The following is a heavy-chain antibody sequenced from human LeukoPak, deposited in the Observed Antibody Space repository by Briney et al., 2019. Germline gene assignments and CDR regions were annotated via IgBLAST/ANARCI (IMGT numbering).Heavy chain of an antibody. CDR2: FFQSEKS. D-gene: IGHD3-10*02. J-gene: IGHJ4*02. V-gene: IGHV4-38-2*01. CDR1: GHSTTRGYY. CDR3: ARVLPVPYLLDS. Sequence: SETLSLTCGISGHSTTRGYYWAWFRQSPGKGLEWIATFFQSEKSFYNASLESRVIMSLDTSKSQFSLNLTSVTAADRAVYYCARVLPVPYLLDSWGQGTHVTVSS.